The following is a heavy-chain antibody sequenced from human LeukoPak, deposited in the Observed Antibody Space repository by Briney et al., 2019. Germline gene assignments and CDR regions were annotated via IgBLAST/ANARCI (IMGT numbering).Heavy chain of an antibody. CDR3: ARLVSNWNYVYFDY. J-gene: IGHJ4*02. D-gene: IGHD1-7*01. CDR1: GGSISSYY. CDR2: IYTSGST. V-gene: IGHV4-4*07. Sequence: PSETLSLTCTVSGGSISSYYWSWIRQPAGRGLEWIGRIYTSGSTNYNPSLKSRVTISVDTSKNQFSLKLSSVTAADTAVYYCARLVSNWNYVYFDYWGQGTLVTVSS.